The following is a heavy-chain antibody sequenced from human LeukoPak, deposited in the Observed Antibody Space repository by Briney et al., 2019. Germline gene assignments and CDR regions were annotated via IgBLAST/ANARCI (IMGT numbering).Heavy chain of an antibody. CDR3: ARDSSSWYFDY. CDR1: GFTFSSYE. J-gene: IGHJ4*02. V-gene: IGHV3-48*03. D-gene: IGHD6-13*01. Sequence: GGSLRLSCAASGFTFSSYEMHWVRQAPGKGLEWVSYISSSGSIIYYADSVKGRFTISRDNAKNSLYLQMNSLRAEDTAVYYCARDSSSWYFDYWGQGNLVTVSS. CDR2: ISSSGSII.